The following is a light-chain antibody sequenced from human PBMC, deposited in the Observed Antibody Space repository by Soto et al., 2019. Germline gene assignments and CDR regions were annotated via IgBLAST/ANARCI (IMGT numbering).Light chain of an antibody. CDR3: QHYNSYSEA. V-gene: IGKV1-33*01. CDR2: DAF. J-gene: IGKJ1*01. Sequence: IQMTQSPSSLSASVGDRVTITCQASQDISNYLNWYQQKPGKAPKLLIYDAFNLETGVPSRFSGSGSGTEFTLTISSLQPDDFATYYCQHYNSYSEAFGQGTKVDIK. CDR1: QDISNY.